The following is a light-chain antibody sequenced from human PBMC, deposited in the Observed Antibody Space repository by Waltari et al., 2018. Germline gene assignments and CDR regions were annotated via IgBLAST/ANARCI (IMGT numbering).Light chain of an antibody. J-gene: IGKJ3*01. CDR1: QGIRNF. Sequence: DIQMTQSPSSLSASVGDRVTITCQASQGIRNFLAWYQQKPGKTPKLLIYDASTLRSGVPSRFSGSGFGTDFTLTISGLQPEDVATYYCQRYNSAPFTFGPGTKVDVK. V-gene: IGKV1-27*01. CDR2: DAS. CDR3: QRYNSAPFT.